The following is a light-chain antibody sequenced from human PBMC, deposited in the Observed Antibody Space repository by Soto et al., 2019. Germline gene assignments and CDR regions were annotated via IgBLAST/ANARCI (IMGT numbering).Light chain of an antibody. CDR3: RSWASRSTVYD. J-gene: IGLJ1*01. V-gene: IGLV2-23*01. Sequence: QSALTQTASVSGSPGQSITISCTGTSSDVGSYNLVSWYQQHTGKAPKLMIYEGSKRPSGVSNRFSGSKSGNTASLAIAGLEAEDETDYYCRSWASRSTVYDSGPVTKVTVL. CDR2: EGS. CDR1: SSDVGSYNL.